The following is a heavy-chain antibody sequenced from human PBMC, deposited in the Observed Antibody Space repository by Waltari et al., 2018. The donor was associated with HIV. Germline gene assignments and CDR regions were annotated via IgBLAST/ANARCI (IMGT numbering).Heavy chain of an antibody. Sequence: EVQLVESGGGLVQPGGSLRLSCSASGFTFSSYWMHWVRQAPGKGLVWVSGINREGSTIRYAYCVKGRFTISRDNAKNTLYLQMNSLRAEDTALYYCARGQYYSMDVWGQGTTVTVSS. V-gene: IGHV3-74*01. D-gene: IGHD3-10*01. CDR2: INREGSTI. J-gene: IGHJ6*02. CDR1: GFTFSSYW. CDR3: ARGQYYSMDV.